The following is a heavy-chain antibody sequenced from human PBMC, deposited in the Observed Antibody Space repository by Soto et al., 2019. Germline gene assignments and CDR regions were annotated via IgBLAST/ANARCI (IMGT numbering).Heavy chain of an antibody. V-gene: IGHV3-9*01. D-gene: IGHD6-19*01. Sequence: EVQLVESGGGLVQPGRSLRLSCAASGFTFDDYAMHWVRQAPGKGLEWVSGISWNSGSIGYADSVKGRFTISRDNAKNSLYLQMNSLRAEDTALYYCAKDRYQWLVAGWYFDLWGRGTLVTVSS. CDR1: GFTFDDYA. CDR3: AKDRYQWLVAGWYFDL. CDR2: ISWNSGSI. J-gene: IGHJ2*01.